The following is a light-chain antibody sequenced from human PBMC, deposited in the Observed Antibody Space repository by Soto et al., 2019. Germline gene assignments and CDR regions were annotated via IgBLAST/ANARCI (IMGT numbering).Light chain of an antibody. CDR1: SSDVGGYNY. CDR3: SSYADTAWV. J-gene: IGLJ3*02. Sequence: QSALTQPPSASRSPGQSVTISCTGTSSDVGGYNYVSWYQQHPGKAPKLIIYEVTKRPSGVPDRFSGSKSGNTASLTVSGLQAEDEADYHCSSYADTAWVLGGGTKLTVL. CDR2: EVT. V-gene: IGLV2-8*02.